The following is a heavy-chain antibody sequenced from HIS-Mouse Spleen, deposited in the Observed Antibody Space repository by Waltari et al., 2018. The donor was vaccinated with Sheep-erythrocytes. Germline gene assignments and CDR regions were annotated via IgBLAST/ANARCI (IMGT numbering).Heavy chain of an antibody. CDR1: GGSFSGYY. V-gene: IGHV4-34*01. CDR3: ARSITMIVVVIKTNWFDP. CDR2: INHSGST. Sequence: QVQLQQWGAGLLKPSETLSLTCAVYGGSFSGYYWSWLRQPPGKGLEWIGEINHSGSTNYNPSLKSRVTISVDTSKNQFSLKLSSVTAADTAVYYCARSITMIVVVIKTNWFDPWGQGTLVTVSS. D-gene: IGHD3-22*01. J-gene: IGHJ5*02.